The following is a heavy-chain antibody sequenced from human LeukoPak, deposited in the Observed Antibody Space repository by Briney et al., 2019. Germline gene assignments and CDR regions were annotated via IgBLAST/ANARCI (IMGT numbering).Heavy chain of an antibody. CDR1: GYTFTDYY. D-gene: IGHD2-15*01. CDR2: INPRDGGT. CDR3: AREGNGLLSKDLDY. V-gene: IGHV1-2*02. J-gene: IGHJ4*02. Sequence: ASVRVSCKGSGYTFTDYYLHWVRQAPGQGLEWVGYINPRDGGTSSPPNFRGRVTMTTDASSSTVYMELSRLTSDDTAIYYCAREGNGLLSKDLDYWGQGTLVTVSS.